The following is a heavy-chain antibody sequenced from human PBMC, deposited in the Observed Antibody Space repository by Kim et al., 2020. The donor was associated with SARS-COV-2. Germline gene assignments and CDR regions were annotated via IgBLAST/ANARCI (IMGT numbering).Heavy chain of an antibody. Sequence: GGSLRLSCAASGFTFSSYAMNWVRQAPGKGLEWVSSISSTSTYIHYADSVKGRFTISRDNAKNSLFLQMNGLRAEDTALYYCVRDPRGGSEFDYWGQGTLVTVSS. V-gene: IGHV3-21*01. J-gene: IGHJ4*02. CDR1: GFTFSSYA. CDR2: ISSTSTYI. CDR3: VRDPRGGSEFDY. D-gene: IGHD3-16*01.